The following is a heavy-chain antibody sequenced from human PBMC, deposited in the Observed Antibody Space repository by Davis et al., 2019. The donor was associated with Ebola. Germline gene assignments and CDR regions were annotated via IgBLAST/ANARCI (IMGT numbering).Heavy chain of an antibody. J-gene: IGHJ4*02. V-gene: IGHV3-23*01. Sequence: GESLKISCAASGFTFSSYAMSWVRQAPGKRLEWVSAISGSGGSTYYADSVKGRFTISRDNSKNTLYLQMNSLRAEDTAVYYCAKVEFGWELDYWGQGTLVTVSS. D-gene: IGHD1-26*01. CDR1: GFTFSSYA. CDR2: ISGSGGST. CDR3: AKVEFGWELDY.